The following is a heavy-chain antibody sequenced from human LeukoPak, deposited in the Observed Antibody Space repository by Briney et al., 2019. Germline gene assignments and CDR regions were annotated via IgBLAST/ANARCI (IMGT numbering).Heavy chain of an antibody. J-gene: IGHJ4*02. CDR1: GGSISSYY. V-gene: IGHV4-59*01. Sequence: SETLSLTCTVSGGSISSYYWSWARQPPGKGLEWIAYIYDSGSTNYNPSLKSRVTISVDTSKNQFSLKLSSVTAADTAVYYCASGVVAGALRPFDSWGQGTLVTVSS. D-gene: IGHD2-2*01. CDR3: ASGVVAGALRPFDS. CDR2: IYDSGST.